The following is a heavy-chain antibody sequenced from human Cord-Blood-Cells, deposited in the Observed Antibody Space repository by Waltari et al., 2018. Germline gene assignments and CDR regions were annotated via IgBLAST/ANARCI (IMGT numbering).Heavy chain of an antibody. CDR2: FEPEDGET. D-gene: IGHD2-2*02. V-gene: IGHV1-24*01. J-gene: IGHJ4*02. CDR3: ATAVQYCSSTSCYTRIFDY. Sequence: QVQLVQSGAEVKKPGASVKVSCKVSGYTLTELSMHWVRQAPGKGLEWMGGFEPEDGETIYAQKFQGRVTMTEDTSTDTAYMELSSLRSEDTAVYYCATAVQYCSSTSCYTRIFDYWGQGTLVTVSS. CDR1: GYTLTELS.